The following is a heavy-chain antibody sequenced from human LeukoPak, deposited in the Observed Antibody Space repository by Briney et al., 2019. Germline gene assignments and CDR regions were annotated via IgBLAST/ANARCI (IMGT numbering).Heavy chain of an antibody. CDR2: INAYNGNT. V-gene: IGHV1-18*01. J-gene: IGHJ4*02. CDR1: GYTFNTYG. Sequence: ASVKVSCKASGYTFNTYGFSWVRQAPGQGLEWMGWINAYNGNTNYAQKLQGRVTMTTETSTSTAYMVLRSLRSEDTAVYYCARSTAGNFNYWGQGTLVTVSS. CDR3: ARSTAGNFNY. D-gene: IGHD1-26*01.